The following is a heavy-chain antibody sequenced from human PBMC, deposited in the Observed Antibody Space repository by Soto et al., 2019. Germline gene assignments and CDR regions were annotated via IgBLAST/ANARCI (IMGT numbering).Heavy chain of an antibody. D-gene: IGHD1-26*01. V-gene: IGHV3-7*01. CDR3: ARVYRYSGSPFSFDY. CDR1: GFTFSSYW. J-gene: IGHJ4*02. CDR2: IKQDGSEK. Sequence: EVQLVESGGGLVQPGGSLTLSCAASGFTFSSYWMSWVRQAPGKGLEWVANIKQDGSEKYYVDSVKGRFTISRDNAKNSLYLQMNSLRAEDTAVYYCARVYRYSGSPFSFDYWGQGTLVTVSS.